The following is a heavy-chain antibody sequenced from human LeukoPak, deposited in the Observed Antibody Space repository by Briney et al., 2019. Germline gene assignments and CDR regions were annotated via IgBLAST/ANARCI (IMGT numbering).Heavy chain of an antibody. CDR1: GFTFSTFA. CDR3: AKGEFWRAYYN. D-gene: IGHD3-3*01. CDR2: ISHVAGTT. J-gene: IGHJ4*02. Sequence: RPGASLRLSCAAFGFTFSTFAMNWVRPAPGKGVEWVLTISHVAGTTYYARSVRGRFPITRDNSKNTLYLDMNRPRAEDTAVYYCAKGEFWRAYYNWGQGTLVTVSS. V-gene: IGHV3-23*01.